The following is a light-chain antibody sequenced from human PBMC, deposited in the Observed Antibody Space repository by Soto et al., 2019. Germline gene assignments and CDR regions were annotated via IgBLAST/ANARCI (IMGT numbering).Light chain of an antibody. V-gene: IGLV2-14*01. J-gene: IGLJ2*01. Sequence: QSVLTQPASVSGSLGQSITISCTGTSGDIGGYNYVSWYQQHPGKAPNVMIFEVSKRPSGVSNRFAGSKSGNMASLTISGLQAEDEGDYYCSSFTSTSTVVLGGGTKLTVL. CDR1: SGDIGGYNY. CDR2: EVS. CDR3: SSFTSTSTVV.